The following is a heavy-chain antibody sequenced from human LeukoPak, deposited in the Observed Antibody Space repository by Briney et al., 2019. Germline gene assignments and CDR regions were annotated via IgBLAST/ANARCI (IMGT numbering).Heavy chain of an antibody. CDR3: AKGQVIVVAGTSAFDI. CDR2: IYSGGST. CDR1: GFTVSSNY. J-gene: IGHJ3*02. Sequence: GGSLRLSCAASGFTVSSNYMSWVRQAPGKGLEWVSVIYSGGSTYYADSVKGRFTISRDNSKNTLYLQMNSLRAEDTAVYYCAKGQVIVVAGTSAFDIWGQGTMVTVSS. D-gene: IGHD6-19*01. V-gene: IGHV3-66*01.